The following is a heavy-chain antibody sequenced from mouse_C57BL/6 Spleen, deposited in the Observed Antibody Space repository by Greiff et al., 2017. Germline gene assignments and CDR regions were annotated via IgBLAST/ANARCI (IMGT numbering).Heavy chain of an antibody. CDR1: GYTFTSYW. Sequence: QVQLKQPGTELVKPGASVKLSCKASGYTFTSYWMHWVKQRPGQGLEWIGNINPSNGGTNYNEKFKSKATLTVDKSSSTAYMQLSSLTSEDSAVYYCAGSSGYDYYAMDYWGQGTSVTVSS. D-gene: IGHD3-2*02. CDR3: AGSSGYDYYAMDY. J-gene: IGHJ4*01. V-gene: IGHV1-53*01. CDR2: INPSNGGT.